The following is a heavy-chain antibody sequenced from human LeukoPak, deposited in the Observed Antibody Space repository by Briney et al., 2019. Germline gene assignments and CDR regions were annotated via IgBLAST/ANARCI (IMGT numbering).Heavy chain of an antibody. J-gene: IGHJ4*02. Sequence: ASVKVSCMTSGYSLTAYYLHWMRQAPGQGLEWMAWINPNSGVTDVAQKFQGRVTMTRDTSSSTVHMELSSLRSDDTAVYYCVRGGPLVREVLKEVFDYWGQGTLVTVSS. V-gene: IGHV1-2*02. CDR2: INPNSGVT. D-gene: IGHD6-6*01. CDR3: VRGGPLVREVLKEVFDY. CDR1: GYSLTAYY.